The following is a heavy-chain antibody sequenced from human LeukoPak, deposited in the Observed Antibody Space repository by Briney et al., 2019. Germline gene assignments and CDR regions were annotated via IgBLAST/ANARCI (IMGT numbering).Heavy chain of an antibody. CDR3: ATTGGSWYGSFDY. J-gene: IGHJ4*02. CDR1: GFTFSRYG. CDR2: ISASGGVT. Sequence: PGGSLRLSCAASGFTFSRYGMSWVRQVPGKGLEWVSGISASGGVTYYADSVKGRFTISRDNSKNTLYLQMNSLRAEDTAVYYCATTGGSWYGSFDYWGQGALVTVSS. D-gene: IGHD6-13*01. V-gene: IGHV3-23*01.